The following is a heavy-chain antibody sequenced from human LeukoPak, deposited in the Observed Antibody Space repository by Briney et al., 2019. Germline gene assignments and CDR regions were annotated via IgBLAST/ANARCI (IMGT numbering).Heavy chain of an antibody. J-gene: IGHJ5*02. V-gene: IGHV3-48*01. CDR1: GFTFSGYS. CDR3: ARDGWFGDYNWFDP. Sequence: GGSLRLSCAASGFTFSGYSMNWVRQAPGKGLEWVSYISSASNTIYYADSVKGRFTISRDSAKNSLYLQMNSLRAEDTAMYYCARDGWFGDYNWFDPWGQGTLVTVSS. D-gene: IGHD3-10*01. CDR2: ISSASNTI.